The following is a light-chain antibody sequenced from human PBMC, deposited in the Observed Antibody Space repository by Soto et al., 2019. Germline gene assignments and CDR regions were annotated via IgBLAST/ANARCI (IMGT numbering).Light chain of an antibody. CDR2: KND. J-gene: IGLJ7*01. Sequence: QSVLTQPPSASGTPGQRVIIYCSGSSSNIGVNFVSWYQQLPGAAPKLLIYKNDQRPSGVPDRFSGSTSGTSASLAISGLLFDDEADYYCAVWDDSLNVFVFGAGTQLTVL. CDR1: SSNIGVNF. CDR3: AVWDDSLNVFV. V-gene: IGLV1-47*01.